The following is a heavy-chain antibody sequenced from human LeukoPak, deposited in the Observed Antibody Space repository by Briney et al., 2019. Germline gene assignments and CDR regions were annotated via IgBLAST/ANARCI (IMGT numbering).Heavy chain of an antibody. Sequence: ASVKVSCKAAGGTFSSYAISWVRHAPGQGLEWVGIINPSGGSTSYAQKFQGRVTMTRATSTGTGYMELRSRRPWATAVYYCARDKCSSISCHHNFDYWGQGTLVTVSS. CDR3: ARDKCSSISCHHNFDY. D-gene: IGHD2-2*01. CDR2: INPSGGST. J-gene: IGHJ4*02. V-gene: IGHV1-46*01. CDR1: GGTFSSYA.